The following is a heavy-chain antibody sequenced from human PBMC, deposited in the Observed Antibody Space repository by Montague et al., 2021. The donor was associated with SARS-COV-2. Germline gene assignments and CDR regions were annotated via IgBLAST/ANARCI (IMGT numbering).Heavy chain of an antibody. CDR2: INHGGST. Sequence: SETLSLTCAVYGGSFSGYYWSWIRRPPGKGLEWIGEINHGGSTNYSPSLKSRVTISADTSKNQFSLKLKSVTAADTANYYCARGHQGVAMIVVVMIGAKYYFDYWGQGSLVTVSS. D-gene: IGHD3-22*01. CDR3: ARGHQGVAMIVVVMIGAKYYFDY. V-gene: IGHV4-34*01. J-gene: IGHJ4*02. CDR1: GGSFSGYY.